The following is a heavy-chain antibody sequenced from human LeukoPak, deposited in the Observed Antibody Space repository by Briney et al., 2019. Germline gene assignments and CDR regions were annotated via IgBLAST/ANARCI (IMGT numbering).Heavy chain of an antibody. V-gene: IGHV4-38-2*02. D-gene: IGHD3-10*01. CDR3: ARLGPSDHYYGSGDYYYYYMDV. CDR1: GYSISTGYY. CDR2: IFHSGST. J-gene: IGHJ6*03. Sequence: PSETLSLTCTVSGYSISTGYYWGWIRQPPGQGLEWIGSIFHSGSTYYNPSLKSQVSISVDTSKNQFSLKLSSVTAADTAVYYCARLGPSDHYYGSGDYYYYYMDVWGKGTTVTISS.